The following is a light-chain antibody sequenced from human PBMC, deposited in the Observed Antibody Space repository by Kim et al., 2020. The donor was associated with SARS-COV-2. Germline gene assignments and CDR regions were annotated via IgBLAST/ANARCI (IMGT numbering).Light chain of an antibody. Sequence: GQTVTLSCTRRIGNSASGYVQWYQQRPGSSPTTLISEANQRTPGVPERFSGSVDSSSNSASLTISGLKTEDEADYFCQSYDDFNRVFGGGTQLTVL. J-gene: IGLJ3*02. CDR2: EAN. CDR1: IGNSASGY. V-gene: IGLV6-57*01. CDR3: QSYDDFNRV.